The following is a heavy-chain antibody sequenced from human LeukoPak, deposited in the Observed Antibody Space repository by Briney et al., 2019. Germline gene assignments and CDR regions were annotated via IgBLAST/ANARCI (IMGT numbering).Heavy chain of an antibody. J-gene: IGHJ6*02. Sequence: GGSLRLSCAASGFSFSNYWMHWVRQAPGKVLVWVSRISSDGNNTTYADSVKGRFTISRDNAKNTLYLQMNSLRAEDSAIYYCARCSTSFCFYGMDVWGQGTAVIVSS. D-gene: IGHD6-13*01. CDR1: GFSFSNYW. CDR3: ARCSTSFCFYGMDV. V-gene: IGHV3-74*03. CDR2: ISSDGNNT.